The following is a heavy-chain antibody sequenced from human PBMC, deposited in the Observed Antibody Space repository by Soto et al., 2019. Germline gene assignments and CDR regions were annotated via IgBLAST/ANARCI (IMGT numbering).Heavy chain of an antibody. Sequence: SETLSLTCTVSGGSISSYYWSWIRQPPGKGLEWIGYIYYSGSTNYNPSLESRVTISVDTSKNQFSLKLSSVTAADTAVYYCARGCSGGSCYWRAFYAFDIWGQGTMVTVSS. V-gene: IGHV4-59*01. D-gene: IGHD2-15*01. CDR1: GGSISSYY. J-gene: IGHJ3*02. CDR2: IYYSGST. CDR3: ARGCSGGSCYWRAFYAFDI.